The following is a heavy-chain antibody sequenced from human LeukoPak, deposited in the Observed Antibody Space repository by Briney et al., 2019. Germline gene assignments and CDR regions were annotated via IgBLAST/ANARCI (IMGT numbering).Heavy chain of an antibody. V-gene: IGHV4-61*01. CDR2: IYYSGST. CDR3: AREGDYVYNWFDP. D-gene: IGHD4-17*01. CDR1: GGSISSSSYY. Sequence: SETLSLTCTVSGGSISSSSYYWSWIRQPPGKGLEWIGYIYYSGSTNYNPSLKSRVTISVDTSKNQFSLKLSSVTAADTAVYYCAREGDYVYNWFDPWGQGTLVTVSS. J-gene: IGHJ5*02.